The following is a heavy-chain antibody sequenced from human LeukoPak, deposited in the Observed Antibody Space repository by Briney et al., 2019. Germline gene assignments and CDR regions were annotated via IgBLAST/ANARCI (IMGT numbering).Heavy chain of an antibody. D-gene: IGHD3-3*01. V-gene: IGHV3-48*04. CDR1: GFTFSSYS. Sequence: QPGGSLRLSCAASGFTFSSYSMNWVRRAPGKGLEWVSDMSSRSNSVYYADSVKGRFSISRDNAKNTLYLQMNSLRAEDTAVYYCARGSPHSYYDFWSGYYDYFDYWGQGTLVTVSS. J-gene: IGHJ4*02. CDR3: ARGSPHSYYDFWSGYYDYFDY. CDR2: MSSRSNSV.